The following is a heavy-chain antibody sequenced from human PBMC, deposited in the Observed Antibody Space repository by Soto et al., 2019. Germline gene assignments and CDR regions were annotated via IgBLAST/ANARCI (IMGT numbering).Heavy chain of an antibody. CDR2: IYWNNDQ. D-gene: IGHD1-1*01. CDR3: AHSSGRKGAFDY. J-gene: IGHJ4*02. CDR1: GFSLTTSGVT. Sequence: QITLKESGPTLVNPTETLTLTCTFSGFSLTTSGVTVGWIRQPPGKALEWLALIYWNNDQRYSPSLKSRLTITKDTSRNQVVLTMTNMDPVDTATYFCAHSSGRKGAFDYWGQGTLVIVSS. V-gene: IGHV2-5*01.